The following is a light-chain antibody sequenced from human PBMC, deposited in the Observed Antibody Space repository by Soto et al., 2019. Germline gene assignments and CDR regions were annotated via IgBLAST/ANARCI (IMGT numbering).Light chain of an antibody. CDR3: QQYGSLWP. CDR1: QSVSSN. CDR2: GAS. Sequence: LMQQSQATLSVAPVARATLSCRASQSVSSNLAWYKQTPGQAPRLLIYGASTRATGIPARFSVSGSGTDFTLTISRLESEDFAVYYCQQYGSLWPCGKWTQVDLK. J-gene: IGKJ1*01. V-gene: IGKV3-15*01.